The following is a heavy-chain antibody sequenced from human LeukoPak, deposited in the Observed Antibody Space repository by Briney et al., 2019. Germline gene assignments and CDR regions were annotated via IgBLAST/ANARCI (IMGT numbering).Heavy chain of an antibody. V-gene: IGHV3-23*01. Sequence: GGSLRLSCAASGFTFSSYAMSWVRQAPGKGLEWVSAISGSGGSTYYADSVKGRFTISRDNSKNTLYLQMNSLRAEDTAVYYCAKDLSPRGYKYYFDYWGQETLVTVSS. CDR1: GFTFSSYA. CDR2: ISGSGGST. CDR3: AKDLSPRGYKYYFDY. D-gene: IGHD3-10*01. J-gene: IGHJ4*02.